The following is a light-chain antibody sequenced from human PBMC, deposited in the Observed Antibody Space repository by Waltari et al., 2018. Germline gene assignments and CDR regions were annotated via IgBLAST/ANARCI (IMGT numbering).Light chain of an antibody. V-gene: IGKV2-30*02. CDR1: QSLVHSDGNTH. Sequence: VGLTQSPLSLPVTLGQPASIPSKSSQSLVHSDGNTHLNWFQQRPGQSPRRLFYRVSSRESGVPDRFSGSGSGTDFTLKISRVEAEDVGVYYCMQGTHWPYTFGQGTRLDIK. CDR3: MQGTHWPYT. J-gene: IGKJ2*01. CDR2: RVS.